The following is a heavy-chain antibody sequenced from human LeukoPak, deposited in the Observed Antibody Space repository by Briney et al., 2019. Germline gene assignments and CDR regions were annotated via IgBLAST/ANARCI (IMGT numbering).Heavy chain of an antibody. D-gene: IGHD2-15*01. CDR2: IYSGGST. V-gene: IGHV3-53*04. J-gene: IGHJ1*01. CDR3: ARDSPTYCRGGSCFIY. CDR1: GFTVSSNY. Sequence: PGRSLRLSCAAAGFTVSSNYMSWVRQAAGKGLEWGSVIYSGGSTYYAEPVPGRFTISRHNSKHTLYLQMTSMRAEDTAVYYCARDSPTYCRGGSCFIYWGQGPLVTVSS.